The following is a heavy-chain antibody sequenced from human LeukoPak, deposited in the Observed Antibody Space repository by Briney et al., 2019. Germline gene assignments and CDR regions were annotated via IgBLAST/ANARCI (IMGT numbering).Heavy chain of an antibody. J-gene: IGHJ4*02. V-gene: IGHV1-46*01. CDR3: ARGRRITMIVVALDY. D-gene: IGHD3-22*01. CDR1: GYTFTSYC. Sequence: ASVKVSCKASGYTFTSYCMHWVRQAPGQGLEWMGIINPSGGSTSYAQKFQGRVTMTRDTSTSTVYMELSSLRSEDTAVYYCARGRRITMIVVALDYWGQGTLVTVSS. CDR2: INPSGGST.